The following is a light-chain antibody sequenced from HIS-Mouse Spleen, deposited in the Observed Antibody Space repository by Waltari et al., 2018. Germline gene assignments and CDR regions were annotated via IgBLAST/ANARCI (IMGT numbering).Light chain of an antibody. Sequence: DIQMTQSPSSLSASVGDRVTLTCLASQSISSYLNWYQQKPGKAPKLLFYAASSLQSGVPSRCSGSGSGTDFTLTISSLQPEDFATYYCQQSYSTPFTFGPGTKVDIK. CDR2: AAS. J-gene: IGKJ3*01. V-gene: IGKV1-39*01. CDR3: QQSYSTPFT. CDR1: QSISSY.